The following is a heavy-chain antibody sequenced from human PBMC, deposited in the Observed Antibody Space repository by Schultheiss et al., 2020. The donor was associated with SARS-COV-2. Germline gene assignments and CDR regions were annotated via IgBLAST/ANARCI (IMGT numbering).Heavy chain of an antibody. CDR2: ISYNGNLK. V-gene: IGHV3-30*01. CDR1: GFTFNTYA. J-gene: IGHJ4*02. Sequence: SLKISCAASGFTFNTYAMHWLRQAPGKGLEWVAVISYNGNLKYYADSVKGRFTISRDNSKTTQYLQMNTLTPADTAIYYCARDRRGGSPLDYWGQGTLVTVSS. D-gene: IGHD1-26*01. CDR3: ARDRRGGSPLDY.